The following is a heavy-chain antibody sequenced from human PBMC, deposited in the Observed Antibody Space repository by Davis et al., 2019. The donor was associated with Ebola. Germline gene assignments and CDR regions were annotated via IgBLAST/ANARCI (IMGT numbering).Heavy chain of an antibody. D-gene: IGHD6-13*01. V-gene: IGHV1-58*01. Sequence: SVKVSCKASGFTFSSSTVQWVRQARGQRLEWIGWIVVGTGDTDYAQDFQGRVTITRDMSTSTTYMQLSSLKSDDTAVYYCARGAAAGFYWGQGTLVTVSS. CDR1: GFTFSSST. J-gene: IGHJ4*02. CDR2: IVVGTGDT. CDR3: ARGAAAGFY.